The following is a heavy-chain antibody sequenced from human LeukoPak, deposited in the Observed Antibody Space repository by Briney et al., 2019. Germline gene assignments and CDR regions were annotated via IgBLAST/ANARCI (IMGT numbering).Heavy chain of an antibody. CDR3: ARTLDGSYYVLDY. V-gene: IGHV3-53*01. CDR1: GFTVSSNY. Sequence: GGSLRLSCAASGFTVSSNYMSWVRQAPGKGLEWVSVIYSGGSTYYADSVKGRFTISRDNSKNTLYLQMNSLRAEDTAVYYCARTLDGSYYVLDYRGQGTLVTVSS. D-gene: IGHD1-26*01. CDR2: IYSGGST. J-gene: IGHJ4*02.